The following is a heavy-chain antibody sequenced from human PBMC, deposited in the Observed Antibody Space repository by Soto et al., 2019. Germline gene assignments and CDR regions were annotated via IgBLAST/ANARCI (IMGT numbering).Heavy chain of an antibody. CDR1: GFTFSSYW. Sequence: GSLRLSCAASGFTFSSYWMHWVRQAPGKGLVWVSRINSDGSSTSYADSVKGRFTISRDNAKNTLYLQMNSLRAEDTAVYYCARDHELLWFGETHYGMDVWGQGTTVTVSS. J-gene: IGHJ6*02. V-gene: IGHV3-74*01. D-gene: IGHD3-10*01. CDR3: ARDHELLWFGETHYGMDV. CDR2: INSDGSST.